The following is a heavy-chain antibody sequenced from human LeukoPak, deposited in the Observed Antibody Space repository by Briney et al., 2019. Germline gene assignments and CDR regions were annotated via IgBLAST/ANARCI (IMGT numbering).Heavy chain of an antibody. CDR1: GYSISSGYY. CDR2: IYHSGST. D-gene: IGHD2-8*01. V-gene: IGHV4-38-2*02. J-gene: IGHJ6*04. CDR3: ARDHIVLMVYVIMDV. Sequence: SETLSLTCTISGYSISSGYYWGWIRQPPGKGLEWIGSIYHSGSTYYNPSLKSRVTISVDTSKNQFSLKLSSVTAADTAVHYCARDHIVLMVYVIMDVWGKGTTVTVSS.